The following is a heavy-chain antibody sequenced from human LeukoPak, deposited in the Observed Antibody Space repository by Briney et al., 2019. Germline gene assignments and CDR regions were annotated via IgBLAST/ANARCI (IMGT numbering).Heavy chain of an antibody. Sequence: ASVKVSCKASGYTFTDYYIHWVRQAPGQGLEWLGWINHNSGGTHYAQKFQDRVTMTRDTSIRTAYMEVSRLGSDDTAEYYCATMGATNFDHWGQGTLVTVSS. CDR3: ATMGATNFDH. D-gene: IGHD1-26*01. J-gene: IGHJ4*02. CDR1: GYTFTDYY. CDR2: INHNSGGT. V-gene: IGHV1-2*02.